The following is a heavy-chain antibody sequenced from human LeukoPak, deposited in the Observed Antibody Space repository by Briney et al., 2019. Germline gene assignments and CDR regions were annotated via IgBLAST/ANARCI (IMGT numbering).Heavy chain of an antibody. V-gene: IGHV4-4*09. J-gene: IGHJ6*03. CDR2: IYSTGNT. CDR1: GGSINTYN. CDR3: AKHDTVFGAAHFYMDV. D-gene: IGHD3-3*01. Sequence: SETLSLTCAVSGGSINTYNWSWIRQPPGKGLEWVGNIYSTGNTNYNPSLKGRVTISLDTSKNQFSLNLSSVTAADTAVYYCAKHDTVFGAAHFYMDVWGKGTTVTVSS.